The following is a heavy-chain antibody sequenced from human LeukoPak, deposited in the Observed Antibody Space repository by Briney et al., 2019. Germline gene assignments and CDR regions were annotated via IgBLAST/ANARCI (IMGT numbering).Heavy chain of an antibody. Sequence: TGGSLRLSCAASEFTFSSYGMSWVRQAPGKGLEWVSAISGSGGSTYYADSVKGRFAISRDNSKNTLYLQMNSLRAEDTAVYYCAKKYNWNPAAFDYWGQGTLVTVSS. CDR1: EFTFSSYG. CDR2: ISGSGGST. J-gene: IGHJ4*02. V-gene: IGHV3-23*01. CDR3: AKKYNWNPAAFDY. D-gene: IGHD1-20*01.